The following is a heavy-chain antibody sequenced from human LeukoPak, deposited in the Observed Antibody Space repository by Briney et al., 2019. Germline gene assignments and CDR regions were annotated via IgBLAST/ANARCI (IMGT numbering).Heavy chain of an antibody. CDR1: GGSITSSSYY. V-gene: IGHV4-39*01. CDR3: ARLLGLVRGVPWFDP. CDR2: IYYSGST. Sequence: SETLSLTCIVSGGSITSSSYYWGWVRQPPGKGLEWIGTIYYSGSTYYCPSLKSRVTISIDTSKNQFSLNRSSVTAADTSIYYCARLLGLVRGVPWFDPWGQGTLVTVSS. D-gene: IGHD3-10*01. J-gene: IGHJ5*02.